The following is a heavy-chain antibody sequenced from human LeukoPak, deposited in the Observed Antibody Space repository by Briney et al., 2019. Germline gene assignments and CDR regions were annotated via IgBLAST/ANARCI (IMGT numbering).Heavy chain of an antibody. D-gene: IGHD3-22*01. CDR2: INHSGST. J-gene: IGHJ4*02. CDR1: GGSFSGYY. CDR3: ARAFPAHYYDSSGYYYPRVRGFDY. V-gene: IGHV4-34*01. Sequence: PSETLSLTCAVYGGSFSGYYWSWIRQPPGKGLEWIGEINHSGSTNYNPSLKSRVTISVDTSKNQFSLKLSSVTAADTAVYYCARAFPAHYYDSSGYYYPRVRGFDYWGQGTLVTVSS.